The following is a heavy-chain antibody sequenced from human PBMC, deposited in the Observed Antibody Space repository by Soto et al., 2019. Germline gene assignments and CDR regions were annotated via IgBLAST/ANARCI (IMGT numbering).Heavy chain of an antibody. V-gene: IGHV1-2*02. J-gene: IGHJ4*02. CDR3: ARGGTFAYDTSGYSVY. Sequence: VSVKVSCKASGYTFNAYYMHWVRQAPGQGLEWMGWINPKSGGTLYAQKFQGRVTMTRDTSISTAYMELSRLRSDDTAVYYCARGGTFAYDTSGYSVYWGQGTLVTVSS. D-gene: IGHD3-22*01. CDR1: GYTFNAYY. CDR2: INPKSGGT.